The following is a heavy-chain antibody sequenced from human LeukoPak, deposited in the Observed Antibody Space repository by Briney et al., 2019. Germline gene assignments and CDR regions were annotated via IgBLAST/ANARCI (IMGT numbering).Heavy chain of an antibody. J-gene: IGHJ3*02. Sequence: ASVKVSCKASGYTFIRYGISWVRQAPEQGLEWMGWISPYNGNTNYAQRLQGRVTMTTDTSTSTAYMELRSLRSDDTAVYYCARDPCTGGSCHDAFDMWGQGTMVTVSS. V-gene: IGHV1-18*01. D-gene: IGHD2-15*01. CDR1: GYTFIRYG. CDR3: ARDPCTGGSCHDAFDM. CDR2: ISPYNGNT.